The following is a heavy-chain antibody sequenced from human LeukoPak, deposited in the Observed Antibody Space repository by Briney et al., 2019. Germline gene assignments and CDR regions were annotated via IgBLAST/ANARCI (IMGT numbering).Heavy chain of an antibody. V-gene: IGHV3-7*03. D-gene: IGHD3-10*02. Sequence: GGSLRLSCAASGFTFSSYWMSWVRQAPGKGLEWVANIKQDGSEKYYVDSVKGRFTISRDNAKNSLYLQMNSLRAEDTAVYYCAKEVSRDPVRGNWFDPWGQGTLVTVSS. CDR3: AKEVSRDPVRGNWFDP. J-gene: IGHJ5*02. CDR1: GFTFSSYW. CDR2: IKQDGSEK.